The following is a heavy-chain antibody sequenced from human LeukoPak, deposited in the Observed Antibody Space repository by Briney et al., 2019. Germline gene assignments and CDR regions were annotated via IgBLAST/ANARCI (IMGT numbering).Heavy chain of an antibody. CDR2: IIPIFGTA. D-gene: IGHD2-21*02. V-gene: IGHV1-69*05. J-gene: IGHJ6*03. CDR3: ARAIAYCGGDCYSRRDYYYYYMDV. Sequence: ASVKVSCKASGGTFSSYAISWVRQAPGQGLEWMGRIIPIFGTANYAQKFQGRVTITTDESTSTACMELSSLRSEDTAVYYCARAIAYCGGDCYSRRDYYYYYMDVWGKGTTVTVSS. CDR1: GGTFSSYA.